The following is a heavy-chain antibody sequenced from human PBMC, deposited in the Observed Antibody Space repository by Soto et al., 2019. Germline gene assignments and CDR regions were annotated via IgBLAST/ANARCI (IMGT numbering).Heavy chain of an antibody. J-gene: IGHJ4*02. V-gene: IGHV4-30-2*01. D-gene: IGHD3-16*01. CDR3: ARLQFGGGFDY. CDR1: GCSISGGGFS. Sequence: PSESLSIACAVSGCSISGGGFSWSWIRQPPGKGLEWIGYILHTGGTQYNPSLKSRVSMSVDKSKNQFSLHLTSVTAADTAVYYCARLQFGGGFDYWGQGALVTVSS. CDR2: ILHTGGT.